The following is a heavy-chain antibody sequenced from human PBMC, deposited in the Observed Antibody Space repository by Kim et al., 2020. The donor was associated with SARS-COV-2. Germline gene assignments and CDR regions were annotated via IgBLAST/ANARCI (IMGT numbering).Heavy chain of an antibody. CDR1: GFSLSTSGVG. J-gene: IGHJ3*02. Sequence: SGPTLVNPTQTLTLTCTFSGFSLSTSGVGVGWIRQPPGKALEWLALIYWDDDKRYSPSLKSRLTITKATSKNQVGLTMTNMDPVDTATYYCAHRPALAAAGGGDAFDIWGQGTMVTVSS. CDR3: AHRPALAAAGGGDAFDI. V-gene: IGHV2-5*02. CDR2: IYWDDDK. D-gene: IGHD6-13*01.